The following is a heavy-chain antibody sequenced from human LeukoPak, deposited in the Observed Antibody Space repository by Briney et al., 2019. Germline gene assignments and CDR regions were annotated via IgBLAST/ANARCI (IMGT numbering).Heavy chain of an antibody. Sequence: GGSLRLSCAASGFTFSSYGMHWVRQAPGKGLEWVAFIRYDGSNKYYADSVKSRFTISRDNAKNSQYLQMNSLRAEDSSVYYCARPTTVTTISADAFDIWGQGTMVTVSS. V-gene: IGHV3-30*02. D-gene: IGHD4-17*01. CDR1: GFTFSSYG. J-gene: IGHJ3*02. CDR3: ARPTTVTTISADAFDI. CDR2: IRYDGSNK.